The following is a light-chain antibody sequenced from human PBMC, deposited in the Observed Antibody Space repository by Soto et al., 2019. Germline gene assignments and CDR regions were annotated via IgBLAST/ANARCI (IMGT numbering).Light chain of an antibody. CDR1: SSDVGSYNL. V-gene: IGLV2-23*01. Sequence: QSALTQPASVSGSPGQSITNSCTGTSSDVGSYNLVSWYQQHPGKAPKLMIYEDNKRPSGVSNRFSVSKSGYTASLTISGLQAEDEADYYCCSYARTSTYVFGSGTKVTVL. CDR2: EDN. J-gene: IGLJ1*01. CDR3: CSYARTSTYV.